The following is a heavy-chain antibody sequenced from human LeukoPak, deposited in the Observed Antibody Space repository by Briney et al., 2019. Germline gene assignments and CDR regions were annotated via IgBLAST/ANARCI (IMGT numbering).Heavy chain of an antibody. CDR2: RHYSGKT. CDR1: GGSISGHY. D-gene: IGHD3-22*01. Sequence: SETLSLTCTVSGGSISGHYWSWIRQPPGQGLEWIGYRHYSGKTYYSSSLRSRVTISVDTSKNHFSLKLTSMIAADTAVYYCVRLLDNDSSGDPDTFDMWGQGTMVTVSS. V-gene: IGHV4-59*11. J-gene: IGHJ3*02. CDR3: VRLLDNDSSGDPDTFDM.